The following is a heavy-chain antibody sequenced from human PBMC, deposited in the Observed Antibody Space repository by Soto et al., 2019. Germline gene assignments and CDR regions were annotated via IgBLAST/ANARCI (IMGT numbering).Heavy chain of an antibody. CDR2: INSDGSST. V-gene: IGHV3-74*01. D-gene: IGHD1-26*01. CDR1: GFTFSSYW. J-gene: IGHJ2*01. CDR3: ARAVGAVGHFDL. Sequence: EVQLVESGGGLVQPGGSLRRSCAASGFTFSSYWMHWVRQAPGKGLVWVSRINSDGSSTSYADSVKGRFTISRDNAKNTLYLQMNSLRAEDTAVYYCARAVGAVGHFDLWGRGTLVTVSS.